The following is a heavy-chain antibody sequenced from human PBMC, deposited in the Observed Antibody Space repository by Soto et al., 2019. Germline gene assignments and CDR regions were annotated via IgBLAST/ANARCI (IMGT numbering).Heavy chain of an antibody. CDR3: ASSGYSYDAFDI. D-gene: IGHD5-18*01. J-gene: IGHJ3*02. Sequence: SETLSLTCTVSGGSIRNVYWSWIRQPPGKGLEWIGYIYYSGSTNYNPSLKSRVTISVDTSKNQFSLKLSSVTAADTAVYYCASSGYSYDAFDIWGQGTMVTVSS. V-gene: IGHV4-59*01. CDR1: GGSIRNVY. CDR2: IYYSGST.